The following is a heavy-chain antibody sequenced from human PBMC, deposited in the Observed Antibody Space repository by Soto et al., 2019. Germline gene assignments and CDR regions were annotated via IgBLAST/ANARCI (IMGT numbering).Heavy chain of an antibody. Sequence: SVKVSGKASGGTFSIYAISWVLQSPVQWLEWMGGIIPIFGTANYAQKFQGRVTITADESTSTAYMELSSLRSEDTAVYYCARGGNYYDSSGYYPFDYWGQGTLVTVSS. J-gene: IGHJ4*02. CDR1: GGTFSIYA. CDR2: IIPIFGTA. D-gene: IGHD3-22*01. V-gene: IGHV1-69*13. CDR3: ARGGNYYDSSGYYPFDY.